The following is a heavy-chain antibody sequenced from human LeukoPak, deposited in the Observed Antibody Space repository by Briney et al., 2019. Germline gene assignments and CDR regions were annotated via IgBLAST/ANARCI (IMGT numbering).Heavy chain of an antibody. CDR2: INHSGST. J-gene: IGHJ4*02. V-gene: IGHV4-38-2*02. CDR3: ARGLGDGSGH. CDR1: SYTIRSAYC. Sequence: PETPTLTCTVSSYTIRSAYCWGWMRQPPGTVLEWIGEINHSGSTNYNPSLKSRVTISVDTSKNQFSLKLSSVTAADTAVYYCARGLGDGSGHWGQGTLVTVSS. D-gene: IGHD3-10*01.